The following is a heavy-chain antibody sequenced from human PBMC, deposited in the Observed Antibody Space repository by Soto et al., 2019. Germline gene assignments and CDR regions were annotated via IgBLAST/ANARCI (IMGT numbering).Heavy chain of an antibody. J-gene: IGHJ5*02. CDR2: IVVGSGNT. CDR3: AAFMVRGVPDWFDP. Sequence: GASVEVSCKASGFTFSCSAMQWVGQARGQRLEWIGWIVVGSGNTNYAQKFQERVTITRDMSTSTAYMELSSLRSEDTAVYYCAAFMVRGVPDWFDPWGQGTLVTVSS. CDR1: GFTFSCSA. V-gene: IGHV1-58*02. D-gene: IGHD3-10*01.